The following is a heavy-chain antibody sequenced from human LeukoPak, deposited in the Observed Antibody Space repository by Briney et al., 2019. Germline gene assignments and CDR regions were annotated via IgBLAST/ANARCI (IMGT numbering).Heavy chain of an antibody. CDR1: GYSITDGYY. Sequence: SETLSLTRAVSGYSITDGYYWGWIRQPPGKGPEYIGFVYHSGSTYYNPSLRRRVTMSVDTSKNQFSLNLTSVTAADTAVYFCARVVGSSSSKNWFDPWGQGTLVTVSS. V-gene: IGHV4-38-2*01. J-gene: IGHJ5*02. CDR3: ARVVGSSSSKNWFDP. CDR2: VYHSGST. D-gene: IGHD2-2*01.